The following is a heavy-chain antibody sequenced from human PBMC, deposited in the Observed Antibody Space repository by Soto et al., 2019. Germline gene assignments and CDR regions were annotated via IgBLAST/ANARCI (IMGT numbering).Heavy chain of an antibody. D-gene: IGHD2-2*01. Sequence: ASVKVSCKASGYTFTDYGITWVRQAPGQGLEWMGWISAYTGNTNYAQKVQGRVTMSTDTSTSTAYLELRGLRSDDTAVYYCARGPESRSTAYFDYWGQGTLVTVSS. CDR3: ARGPESRSTAYFDY. J-gene: IGHJ4*02. CDR1: GYTFTDYG. V-gene: IGHV1-18*01. CDR2: ISAYTGNT.